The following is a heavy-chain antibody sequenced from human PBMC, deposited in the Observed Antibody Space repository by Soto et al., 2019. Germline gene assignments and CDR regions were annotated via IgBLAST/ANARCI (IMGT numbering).Heavy chain of an antibody. CDR1: GFTFSSYA. Sequence: GGSLRLSCAASGFTFSSYAMSWVRQAPGKGLEWVSAISGSGGSTYYADSVKGRFTISRDNSKNTLYLQMNSLRAEDTAVYYCARDLSYGPDYYYYGMDVWGQGTTVTVSS. CDR2: ISGSGGST. D-gene: IGHD5-18*01. V-gene: IGHV3-23*01. J-gene: IGHJ6*02. CDR3: ARDLSYGPDYYYYGMDV.